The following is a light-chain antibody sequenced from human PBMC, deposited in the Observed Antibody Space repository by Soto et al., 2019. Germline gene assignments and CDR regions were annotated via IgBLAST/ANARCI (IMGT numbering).Light chain of an antibody. V-gene: IGLV1-40*01. Sequence: QSVLTQPPSVSGAPGQRVTISCTGSSSNIGAVYDVHWYQQLPGRAPKLLIYGNTNRPSGVPDRFSGSKSGTSASLAITGLQAEDEADYYCLSFASSLSVVFGGGTKLTVL. J-gene: IGLJ2*01. CDR2: GNT. CDR3: LSFASSLSVV. CDR1: SSNIGAVYD.